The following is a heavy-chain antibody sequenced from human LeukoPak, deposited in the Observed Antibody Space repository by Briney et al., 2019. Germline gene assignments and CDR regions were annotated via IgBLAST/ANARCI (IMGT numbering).Heavy chain of an antibody. CDR2: IRGSVERT. V-gene: IGHV3-23*01. J-gene: IGHJ6*03. CDR1: GFTFSSYD. D-gene: IGHD2-15*01. Sequence: GGSLRLSCAASGFTFSSYDMSRVRQAPGKGLEWVSAIRGSVERTYYADFVNGRFTISRDNYKYTLYLQMNSLRAEDTAVYYCAKDVVRSQGSNYYYKDVWGKGTTVTVSS. CDR3: AKDVVRSQGSNYYYKDV.